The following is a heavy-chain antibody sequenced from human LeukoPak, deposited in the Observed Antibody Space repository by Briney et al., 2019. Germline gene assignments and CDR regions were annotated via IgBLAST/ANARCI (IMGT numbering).Heavy chain of an antibody. CDR3: ARQRREHYYDTGRGGYFDY. CDR1: GGSISSSNW. D-gene: IGHD3-22*01. V-gene: IGHV4-4*02. J-gene: IGHJ4*02. Sequence: SGTLSLTCAVSGGSISSSNWWSWVRQPPGKGLEWIGEINHSGSTNYNPSLKSRVTISVDTSKNQFSLKLSSVTAADTAVYYCARQRREHYYDTGRGGYFDYWGQGTLVTVSS. CDR2: INHSGST.